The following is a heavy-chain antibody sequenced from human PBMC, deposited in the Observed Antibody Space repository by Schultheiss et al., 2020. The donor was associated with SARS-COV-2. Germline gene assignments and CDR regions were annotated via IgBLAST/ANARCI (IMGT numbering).Heavy chain of an antibody. V-gene: IGHV4-31*03. CDR3: ASNYGGNFRG. Sequence: SQTLSLTCTVSGGSVSSGSYYWSWIRQHPGKGLEWIGYIYYSGSTYYNPSLKSRVTISVDTSKNQFSLKLSSVTAADTAVYYCASNYGGNFRGWGQGTLVTVSS. J-gene: IGHJ4*02. CDR2: IYYSGST. D-gene: IGHD4-23*01. CDR1: GGSVSSGSYY.